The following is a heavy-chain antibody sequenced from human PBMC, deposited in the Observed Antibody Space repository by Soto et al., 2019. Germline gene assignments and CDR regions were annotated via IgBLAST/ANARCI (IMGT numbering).Heavy chain of an antibody. D-gene: IGHD3-9*01. CDR2: IKQDGSEK. Sequence: GGSLRLSCAASGFTFSSYLMSWVRQSPGKGLEWVANIKQDGSEKYYVDSVKGRFTISRDNAKNSLYLQMNSLRAEDTAVYYCARVYYDILTGYYKSAFDIWGQGTMVTVSS. CDR3: ARVYYDILTGYYKSAFDI. J-gene: IGHJ3*02. V-gene: IGHV3-7*01. CDR1: GFTFSSYL.